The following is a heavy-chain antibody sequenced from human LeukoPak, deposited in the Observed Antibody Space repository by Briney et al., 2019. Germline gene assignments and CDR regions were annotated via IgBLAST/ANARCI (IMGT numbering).Heavy chain of an antibody. CDR2: IRSKAYGGTT. J-gene: IGHJ4*02. D-gene: IGHD4-17*01. CDR3: TSTASTVTTMGYYFDY. V-gene: IGHV3-49*03. CDR1: GFTFGDYA. Sequence: GGSLRLSCTASGFTFGDYAMSWFRQAPGKGLEWVGFIRSKAYGGTTEYAASVKGRFTISSDDSKSIAYLQMNSLKTEDTAVYYCTSTASTVTTMGYYFDYWGQGTLVTVSS.